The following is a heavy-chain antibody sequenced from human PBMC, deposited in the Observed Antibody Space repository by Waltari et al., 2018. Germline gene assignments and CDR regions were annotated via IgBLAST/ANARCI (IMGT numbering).Heavy chain of an antibody. V-gene: IGHV1-2*02. J-gene: IGHJ3*02. Sequence: QVQLVQSGAEGKKPGASVKVSCKASGYTFTGYYITGVQQAPGQGLEWMGWINPNSGGTNYAQKFQGRVTMTRDTSISTAYMELSRLRSDDTAVYYCARELGRFDAFDIWGQGTMVTVSS. CDR3: ARELGRFDAFDI. CDR1: GYTFTGYY. CDR2: INPNSGGT. D-gene: IGHD7-27*01.